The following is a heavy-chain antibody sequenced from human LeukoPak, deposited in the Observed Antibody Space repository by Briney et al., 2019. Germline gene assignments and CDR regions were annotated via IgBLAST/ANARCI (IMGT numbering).Heavy chain of an antibody. V-gene: IGHV1-18*01. Sequence: ASVKVSCTASGYTFTSYGISWVRQAPGQGLEWMGWISAYNGNTNYAQKLQGRVTMTTDTSTSTVYMELRSLRSDDTAVYYCARDTGVLGIAAAGTKDYWGQGTLVTVSS. J-gene: IGHJ4*02. CDR1: GYTFTSYG. CDR3: ARDTGVLGIAAAGTKDY. CDR2: ISAYNGNT. D-gene: IGHD6-13*01.